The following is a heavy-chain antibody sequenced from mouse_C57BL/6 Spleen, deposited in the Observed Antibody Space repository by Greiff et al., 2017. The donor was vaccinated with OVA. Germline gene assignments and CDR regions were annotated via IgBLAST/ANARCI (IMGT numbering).Heavy chain of an antibody. J-gene: IGHJ4*01. CDR3: ARDYDYAMDY. CDR1: GYTFTSYW. V-gene: IGHV1-55*01. D-gene: IGHD2-4*01. Sequence: VQVVESGAELVKPGASVKMSCKASGYTFTSYWITWVKQRPGQGLEWIGDIYPGSGSTNYNEKFKSKATLTVDTSSSTAYMQLSSLTSEDSAVYYCARDYDYAMDYWGQGTSVTVSS. CDR2: IYPGSGST.